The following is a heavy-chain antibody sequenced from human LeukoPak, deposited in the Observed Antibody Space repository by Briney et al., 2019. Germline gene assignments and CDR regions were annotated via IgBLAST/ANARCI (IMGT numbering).Heavy chain of an antibody. CDR3: TRLRVRGSIMYYFDT. CDR2: IYYSGTT. J-gene: IGHJ4*02. Sequence: SETLSLTCTVSGASINSRDYYWGWIRQSPGQGLEWIANIYYSGTTHYNPSLKSRVTLSVDTSKNQFSLKLTSVTAADTAVYYCTRLRVRGSIMYYFDTWGQGPLVTVSS. V-gene: IGHV4-39*01. CDR1: GASINSRDYY. D-gene: IGHD3-10*01.